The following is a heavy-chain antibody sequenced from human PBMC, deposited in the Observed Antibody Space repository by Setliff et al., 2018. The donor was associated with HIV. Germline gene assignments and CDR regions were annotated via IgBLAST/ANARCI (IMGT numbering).Heavy chain of an antibody. CDR2: INHSGST. V-gene: IGHV4-34*01. J-gene: IGHJ5*01. Sequence: SETLSLTCAVYGGSFSGYYWSWIRQPPGKGLEWIGEINHSGSTNYNPSLKSRVTISVDTSKNQFSLKLNSVTAADTAVYYCARGPRGIGPRPDWLDSWGQGTQVTVSS. CDR3: ARGPRGIGPRPDWLDS. CDR1: GGSFSGYY. D-gene: IGHD6-6*01.